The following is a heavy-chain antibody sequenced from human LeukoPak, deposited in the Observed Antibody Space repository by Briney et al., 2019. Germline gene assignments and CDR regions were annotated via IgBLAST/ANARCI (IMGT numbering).Heavy chain of an antibody. CDR2: IYYSGST. Sequence: PETLSLTCTVSGGSISSYYWSWIRQPPGKGLEWIGYIYYSGSTNYNPSLKSRVTISVDTSKNQFSLKLSSVTAADTAMYYCARAYHSSWYLNWFDPWGQGTLVTVSS. CDR3: ARAYHSSWYLNWFDP. V-gene: IGHV4-59*08. CDR1: GGSISSYY. D-gene: IGHD6-13*01. J-gene: IGHJ5*02.